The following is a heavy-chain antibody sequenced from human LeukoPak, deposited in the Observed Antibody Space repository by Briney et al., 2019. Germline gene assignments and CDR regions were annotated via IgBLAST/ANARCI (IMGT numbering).Heavy chain of an antibody. CDR2: ISATGGTT. D-gene: IGHD3-10*01. Sequence: PGGSLRLSCAASGFTFSSYGMSWVRQAPGKGLEWVSAISATGGTTYYADSVKGRFTISRDNSKNTLYLQMNSLRAEDTAVYYCAKDLSVWFGELFGTGEFDYWGQGTLVTVSS. CDR3: AKDLSVWFGELFGTGEFDY. V-gene: IGHV3-23*01. CDR1: GFTFSSYG. J-gene: IGHJ4*02.